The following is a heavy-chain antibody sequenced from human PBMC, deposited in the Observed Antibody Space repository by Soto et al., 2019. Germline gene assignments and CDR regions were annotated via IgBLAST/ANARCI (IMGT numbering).Heavy chain of an antibody. V-gene: IGHV4-4*02. D-gene: IGHD3-16*01. CDR3: ARVWGALAPIAGWFGP. CDR1: NGSITSGNW. Sequence: QVQLQESGPGLVKPSGTLSLTCAVSNGSITSGNWWSWVRQPPGKGLEWIGDIYQTGSTNYNPSLRSRVIISVDKSKNNFSLSVSSVTAADTAGYFCARVWGALAPIAGWFGPWGRGILVTVSS. J-gene: IGHJ5*02. CDR2: IYQTGST.